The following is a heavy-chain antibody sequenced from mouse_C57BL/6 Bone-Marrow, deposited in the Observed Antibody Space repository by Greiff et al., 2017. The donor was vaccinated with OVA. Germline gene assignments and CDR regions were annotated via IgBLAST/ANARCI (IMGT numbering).Heavy chain of an antibody. CDR3: TTDTTVVAKDYFDY. V-gene: IGHV14-4*01. D-gene: IGHD1-1*01. J-gene: IGHJ2*01. CDR2: IDPENGDT. CDR1: GFNIKDDY. Sequence: VQLQQSGAELVRPGASVKLSCTASGFNIKDDYMHWVKQRPEQGLEWIGWIDPENGDTEYASKFQGKATITADTSSNTAYLQLSSLTSEDTAVYYCTTDTTVVAKDYFDYWGQGTTLTVSS.